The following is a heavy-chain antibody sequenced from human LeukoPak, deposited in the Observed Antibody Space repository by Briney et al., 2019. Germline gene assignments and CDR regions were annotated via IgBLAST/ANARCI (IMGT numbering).Heavy chain of an antibody. CDR3: ARTRLEYCSGGSCYPDYIPFDY. D-gene: IGHD2-15*01. CDR1: GRSFSGYY. J-gene: IGHJ4*02. V-gene: IGHV4-34*01. CDR2: INHSGST. Sequence: PSETLSLTCAVYGRSFSGYYWSWIRQPPGKGLEWIGEINHSGSTNYNPSLKSRVTISVDTSKNQFSLKLSSVTAADTAVYYCARTRLEYCSGGSCYPDYIPFDYWGQGTLVTVSS.